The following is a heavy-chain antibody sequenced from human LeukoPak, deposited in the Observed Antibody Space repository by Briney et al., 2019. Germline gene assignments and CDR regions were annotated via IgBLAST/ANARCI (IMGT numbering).Heavy chain of an antibody. CDR3: ARTTSLFWSDYYPDF. CDR2: IYPGDSDT. D-gene: IGHD3-3*01. CDR1: GYSFTSYW. J-gene: IGHJ4*02. Sequence: GESLKISCKGSGYSFTSYWIGWVRQMPGKGLEWMGIIYPGDSDTRYSPSFQGQVTISADKSISTAYLQWSSLKASDTAMYYCARTTSLFWSDYYPDFWGQGTLVTVSS. V-gene: IGHV5-51*01.